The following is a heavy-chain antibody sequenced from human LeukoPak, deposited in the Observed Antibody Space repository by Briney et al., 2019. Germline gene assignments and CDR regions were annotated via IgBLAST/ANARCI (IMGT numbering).Heavy chain of an antibody. D-gene: IGHD6-6*01. CDR1: GFTFSSYG. V-gene: IGHV3-30*02. CDR2: IRYDGSNK. Sequence: PGGSLRLSCAASGFTFSSYGMHWVRQAPGKGLEWVAFIRYDGSNKYYADSVKGRFTISGDNSKNTLYLQMNSLRAEDTAVYYCAKDVGLRVFEYSSSSPFDYWGQGTLVTVSS. J-gene: IGHJ4*02. CDR3: AKDVGLRVFEYSSSSPFDY.